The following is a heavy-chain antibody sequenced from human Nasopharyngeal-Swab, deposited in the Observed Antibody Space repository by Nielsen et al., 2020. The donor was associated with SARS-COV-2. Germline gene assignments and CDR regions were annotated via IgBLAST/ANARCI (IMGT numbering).Heavy chain of an antibody. Sequence: GESLKISCAASGFTFSSYSMNWVRQAPGKGLEWVSYISSSSSTIYYADSVKGRFTISRDNAKNSLYLQMNSLRAEDTAVYYCASPPVVVKSDAFDIWGQGTMVTVSS. D-gene: IGHD3-22*01. V-gene: IGHV3-48*01. CDR1: GFTFSSYS. CDR2: ISSSSSTI. J-gene: IGHJ3*02. CDR3: ASPPVVVKSDAFDI.